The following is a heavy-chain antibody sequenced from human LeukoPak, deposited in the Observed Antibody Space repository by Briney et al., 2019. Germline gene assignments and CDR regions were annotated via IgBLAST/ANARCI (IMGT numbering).Heavy chain of an antibody. Sequence: ASVKVSCKASGYTFTSYGISWVRQAPGQGLEWMGWISAYNGNTNYAQKLQGRVTMTTDTSTSTAYMELRSLRSDDTAVYYCARDPSPQWLVPLYYYYYGMDVWGQGTTVTVSS. CDR1: GYTFTSYG. J-gene: IGHJ6*02. D-gene: IGHD6-19*01. V-gene: IGHV1-18*01. CDR2: ISAYNGNT. CDR3: ARDPSPQWLVPLYYYYYGMDV.